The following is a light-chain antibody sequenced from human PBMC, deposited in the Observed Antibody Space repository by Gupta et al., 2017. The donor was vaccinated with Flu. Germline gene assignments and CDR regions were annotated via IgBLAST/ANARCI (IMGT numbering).Light chain of an antibody. CDR1: SIGSKG. CDR2: VVS. V-gene: IGLV3-21*02. Sequence: TARITAGGNSIGSKGVHCYQQKPGQAPVPFFFVVSDRPSGTPERVSGSSSGKAANLTIRRVDAGDEADYYGHLWDTSSDHPDGVFGGGTKLTVL. CDR3: HLWDTSSDHPDGV. J-gene: IGLJ2*01.